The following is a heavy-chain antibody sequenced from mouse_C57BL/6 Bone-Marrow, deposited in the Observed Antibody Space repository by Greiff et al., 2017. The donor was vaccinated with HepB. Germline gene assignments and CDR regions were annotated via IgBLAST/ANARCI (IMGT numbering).Heavy chain of an antibody. CDR2: INPSSGYT. CDR1: GYTFTSYT. CDR3: ARRYYGIFYAMDY. V-gene: IGHV1-4*01. Sequence: VMLVESGAELARPGASVKMSCKASGYTFTSYTMHWVKQRPGQGLEWIGYINPSSGYTKYNQKFKDKATLTADKSSSTAYMQLSSLTSEDSAVYYGARRYYGIFYAMDYWGQGTSVTVSS. D-gene: IGHD2-1*01. J-gene: IGHJ4*01.